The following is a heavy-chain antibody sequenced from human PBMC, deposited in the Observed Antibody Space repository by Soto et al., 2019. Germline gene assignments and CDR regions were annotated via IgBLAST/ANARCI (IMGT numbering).Heavy chain of an antibody. CDR3: ARDHWNDAFDI. V-gene: IGHV3-53*04. J-gene: IGHJ3*02. CDR1: GFTVSSNY. CDR2: IYSGGST. D-gene: IGHD1-1*01. Sequence: EVQLVESGGGLVQPGGSLRLSCAASGFTVSSNYMSWVRQAPGKGLEWVSVIYSGGSTYYADSVKGRFPISRHNSKNTLYLQMNSLRAEDTAVYYCARDHWNDAFDIWGQGTMVTVSS.